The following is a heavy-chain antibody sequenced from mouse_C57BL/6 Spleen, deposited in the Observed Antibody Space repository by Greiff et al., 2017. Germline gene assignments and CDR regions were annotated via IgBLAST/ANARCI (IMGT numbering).Heavy chain of an antibody. V-gene: IGHV2-2*01. CDR1: GFSLTSYG. CDR2: IWSGGST. D-gene: IGHD1-1*01. CDR3: ARNGHYGSSYWYFDV. J-gene: IGHJ1*03. Sequence: VQLQQSGPGLVQPSQSLSITCTVSGFSLTSYGVHWVRQSPGKGLEWLGVIWSGGSTDYNAAFISRLSISKDNSKSQVFFKMNSLQADDTAIYYWARNGHYGSSYWYFDVWGTGTTVTVSS.